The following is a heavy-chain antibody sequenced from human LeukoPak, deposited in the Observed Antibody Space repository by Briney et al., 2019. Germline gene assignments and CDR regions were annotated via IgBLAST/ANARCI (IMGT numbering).Heavy chain of an antibody. D-gene: IGHD6-19*01. J-gene: IGHJ6*02. CDR3: ARDGSIAVAHYGMDV. V-gene: IGHV4-4*02. CDR2: IYHSGST. Sequence: SGILSLTCAVSGGSISSSNWWSWVRQPPGKGLEWIGEIYHSGSTNYNPSLKSRVTISVDKSKNQFSLKLSSVTAADTAVYYCARDGSIAVAHYGMDVWGQGTTVTVSS. CDR1: GGSISSSNW.